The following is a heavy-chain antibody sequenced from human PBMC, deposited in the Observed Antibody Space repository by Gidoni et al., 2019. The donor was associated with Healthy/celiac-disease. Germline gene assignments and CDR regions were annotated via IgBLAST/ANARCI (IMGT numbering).Heavy chain of an antibody. V-gene: IGHV4-59*01. CDR3: ARSLVGATKDFDY. Sequence: QGQLQESGPGLVKPSETLSLPCTGPGGSISSYYWSWLRQPPGKGLEWIGYIYYSGSTNYNPSLKSRVTISVDTSKNQFSLKLSSVTAADTAVYYCARSLVGATKDFDYWGQGTLVTVSS. D-gene: IGHD1-26*01. CDR2: IYYSGST. J-gene: IGHJ4*02. CDR1: GGSISSYY.